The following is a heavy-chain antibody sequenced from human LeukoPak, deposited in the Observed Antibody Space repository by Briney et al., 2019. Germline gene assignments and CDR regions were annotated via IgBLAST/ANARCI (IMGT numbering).Heavy chain of an antibody. CDR3: AMDNWFDP. V-gene: IGHV4-34*01. CDR1: VGSLSGYY. D-gene: IGHD2-2*03. Sequence: SETLSLTCPLSVGSLSGYYASWIRQPPGRGRGWMGEINHSGSTNNNTPLTSRLTISLDTSKYQFSLKLSSVTAAATAVYYCAMDNWFDPWGQGTLVTVSS. CDR2: INHSGST. J-gene: IGHJ5*02.